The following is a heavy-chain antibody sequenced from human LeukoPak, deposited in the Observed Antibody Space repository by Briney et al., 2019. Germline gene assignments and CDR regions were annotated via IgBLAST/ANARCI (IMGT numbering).Heavy chain of an antibody. Sequence: GGSLRLSCAASGFSVSSNFRSWVRQAPAKGLECVSGIYSVGVTYYSYSLRVSFTTSRNKSQPQLYLQIHSLRVEDTAVYYCARKSDSYMLRGGDCWGQGTLVTVSS. D-gene: IGHD3-10*01. CDR1: GFSVSSNF. CDR3: ARKSDSYMLRGGDC. CDR2: IYSVGVT. V-gene: IGHV3-66*01. J-gene: IGHJ4*02.